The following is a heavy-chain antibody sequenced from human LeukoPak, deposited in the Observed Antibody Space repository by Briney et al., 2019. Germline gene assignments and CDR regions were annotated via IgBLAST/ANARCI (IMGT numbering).Heavy chain of an antibody. D-gene: IGHD6-13*01. CDR3: ARDGGTAAVGTHHFDY. V-gene: IGHV3-48*01. CDR2: INKSSSAK. CDR1: GFTFDGYT. J-gene: IGHJ4*02. Sequence: GGSLRLSCAASGFTFDGYTMHWVRQAPGKGLEWVSYINKSSSAKYYADSVKGRFTISRDNAKNSLYLQMNSLRAEDTAVYYCARDGGTAAVGTHHFDYWGQGTLVTVSS.